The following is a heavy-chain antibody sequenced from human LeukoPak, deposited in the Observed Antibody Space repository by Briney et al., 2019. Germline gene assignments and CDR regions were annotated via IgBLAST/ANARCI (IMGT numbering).Heavy chain of an antibody. Sequence: GGSLRLSCAASGFTVSSNYMSWVRQAPGKGLEWVSVIYSGGTTYYADSVKGRFTISRDNSQNTVYLQMNSLRAEDTAMYYCVRYLGYCSSTSCPHDAFDIWGQGTMVTVSS. V-gene: IGHV3-53*01. J-gene: IGHJ3*02. CDR2: IYSGGTT. CDR1: GFTVSSNY. D-gene: IGHD2-2*01. CDR3: VRYLGYCSSTSCPHDAFDI.